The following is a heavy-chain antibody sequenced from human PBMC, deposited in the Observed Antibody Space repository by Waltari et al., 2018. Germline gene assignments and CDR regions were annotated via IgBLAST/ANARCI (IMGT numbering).Heavy chain of an antibody. CDR3: VRGVGVQNWIDP. J-gene: IGHJ5*02. CDR2: ISSSGSTI. CDR1: GVPLSAYE. Sequence: EVQLVESGGGLVQRGGSLRLSCAAFGVPLSAYEMNWVRQAPGKGLEWVSYISSSGSTIYYADFVKGRFTISRDNAKNSLYLQMNSLRAEDTAVYYCVRGVGVQNWIDPWGQGTLVTVSS. V-gene: IGHV3-48*03. D-gene: IGHD6-6*01.